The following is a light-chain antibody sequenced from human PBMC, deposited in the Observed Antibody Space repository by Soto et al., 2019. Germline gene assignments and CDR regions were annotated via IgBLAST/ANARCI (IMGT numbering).Light chain of an antibody. CDR3: QQYYTTRT. J-gene: IGKJ1*01. CDR2: WAS. Sequence: IVMTQSPDSLAVSLGERATINCKSSQSVLYSSNNKNYLAWYQQKPGQSPRLLISWASTRESGVPDRFSGSGSGADFALTISSLQAEDVAVYYCQQYYTTRTFGQGTKVEI. CDR1: QSVLYSSNNKNY. V-gene: IGKV4-1*01.